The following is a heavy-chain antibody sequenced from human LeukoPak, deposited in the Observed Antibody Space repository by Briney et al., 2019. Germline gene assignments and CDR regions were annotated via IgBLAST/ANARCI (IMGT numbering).Heavy chain of an antibody. CDR3: AIDIVVVPASKTGADY. D-gene: IGHD2-2*01. J-gene: IGHJ4*02. Sequence: GGSLRLSCAASGFTFSSYGMHWVRLAPGKGLEWVAVISYDGSIKYYADSVKGRFTISRDNSKNTLYLQMNSLRAEDTAVYYCAIDIVVVPASKTGADYWGQGTLVTVSS. CDR1: GFTFSSYG. CDR2: ISYDGSIK. V-gene: IGHV3-30*03.